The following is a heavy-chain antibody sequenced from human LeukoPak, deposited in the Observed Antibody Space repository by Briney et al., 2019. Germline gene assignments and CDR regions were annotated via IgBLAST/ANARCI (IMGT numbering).Heavy chain of an antibody. V-gene: IGHV6-1*01. J-gene: IGHJ4*02. CDR3: ARKSPTGTFDY. Sequence: SQTLSLTCAISGVSVSGDGVAWNWIRRSPSRGLEWLGRTYYRSKWFHDYAVSLKSRITINPDTSKNQFSLHLNSVTPEDTAVYYCARKSPTGTFDYWGLGTLVTVSP. D-gene: IGHD1-1*01. CDR1: GVSVSGDGVA. CDR2: TYYRSKWFH.